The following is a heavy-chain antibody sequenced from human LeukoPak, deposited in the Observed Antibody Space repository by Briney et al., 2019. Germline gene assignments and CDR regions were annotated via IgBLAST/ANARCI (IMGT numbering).Heavy chain of an antibody. D-gene: IGHD1-26*01. CDR3: ASQGGSLTLDV. J-gene: IGHJ6*04. CDR1: GFTFDDYA. Sequence: GGSLRLSCAASGFTFDDYAMHWVRQAPGKGLEWVSGISWNSGSIGYADSVKGRFTISRDNAKNSLYLQMNSLRAEDTAVYYCASQGGSLTLDVWGKGTTVTVSS. CDR2: ISWNSGSI. V-gene: IGHV3-9*01.